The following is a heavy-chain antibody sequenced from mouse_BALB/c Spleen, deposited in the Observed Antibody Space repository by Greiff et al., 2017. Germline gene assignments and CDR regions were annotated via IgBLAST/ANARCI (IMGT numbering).Heavy chain of an antibody. CDR3: VHGSSYNYAMDY. V-gene: IGHV10-1*02. D-gene: IGHD1-1*01. CDR1: GFTFNTYA. J-gene: IGHJ4*01. CDR2: IRSKSNNYAT. Sequence: EVQRVESGGGLVQPKGSLKLSCAASGFTFNTYAMNWVRQAPGKGLEWVARIRSKSNNYATYYADSVKDRFTISRDDSQSMLYLQMNNLKTEDTAVYYCVHGSSYNYAMDYWGQGTSVTVSS.